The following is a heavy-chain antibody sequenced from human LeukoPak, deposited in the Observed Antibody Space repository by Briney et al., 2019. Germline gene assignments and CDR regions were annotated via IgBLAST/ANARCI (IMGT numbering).Heavy chain of an antibody. CDR2: INSDGSST. D-gene: IGHD3-9*01. CDR3: ARVTNVLRYFDWSKRGAFDI. J-gene: IGHJ3*02. CDR1: GFTFSSYW. V-gene: IGHV3-74*01. Sequence: PGGSLRLSCAASGFTFSSYWMHWVRQAPGKGLVWVSRINSDGSSTSYADSVKGRFTTSRDNAKNTLYLQMNSLRAEDTAVYYCARVTNVLRYFDWSKRGAFDIWGQGTMVTVSS.